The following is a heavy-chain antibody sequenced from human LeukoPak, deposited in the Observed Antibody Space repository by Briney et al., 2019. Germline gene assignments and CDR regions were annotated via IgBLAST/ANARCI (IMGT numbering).Heavy chain of an antibody. CDR3: ARDMDPFLDGYYYYYMDV. D-gene: IGHD3/OR15-3a*01. CDR2: IIPIFGTA. CDR1: GGTFSSYA. V-gene: IGHV1-69*06. Sequence: SVKVSCKASGGTFSSYAISWVRQAPGQGLEWMGGIIPIFGTANYAQKFQGRVTITADKSTSTAYMELSSLRSEDTAVYYCARDMDPFLDGYYYYYMDVWGKGTTVTVSS. J-gene: IGHJ6*03.